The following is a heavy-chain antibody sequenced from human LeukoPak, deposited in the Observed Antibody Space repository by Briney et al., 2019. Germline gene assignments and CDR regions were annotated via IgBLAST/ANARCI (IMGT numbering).Heavy chain of an antibody. J-gene: IGHJ4*02. CDR1: GFTFSSYA. CDR2: ISGSGGST. D-gene: IGHD2-2*01. Sequence: PGGSLRLSCAASGFTFSSYAMSWVRQAPGKGLEWVSAISGSGGSTYYADSVKGRFTISRDNSKNTLYLQMNSLRAEDTAVYYCAKDRIVGYCSGTSCYGVDYWGQGTLVTVSS. CDR3: AKDRIVGYCSGTSCYGVDY. V-gene: IGHV3-23*01.